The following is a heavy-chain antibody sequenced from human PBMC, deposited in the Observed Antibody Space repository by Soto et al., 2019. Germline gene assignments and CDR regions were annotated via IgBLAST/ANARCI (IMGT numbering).Heavy chain of an antibody. D-gene: IGHD4-17*01. CDR3: ARRIYGKYYFDY. Sequence: ASVKVSCKASGYTFTSYGITWVRQAPGQGLEWMGWISAYNGNTNYAQRLQGRVTMTTDTSTSTAYMELRSLISDVTAMYYCARRIYGKYYFDYWGQGSLVTVSS. J-gene: IGHJ4*02. CDR1: GYTFTSYG. V-gene: IGHV1-18*01. CDR2: ISAYNGNT.